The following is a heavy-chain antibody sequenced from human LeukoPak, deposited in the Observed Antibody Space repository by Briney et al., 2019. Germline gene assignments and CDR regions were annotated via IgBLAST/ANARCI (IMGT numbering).Heavy chain of an antibody. J-gene: IGHJ4*02. V-gene: IGHV4-4*02. Sequence: SGTLSLTCAVSGGSISSSNWWSWVRPPPGKGLEWIGEIYHSGSTNYNPSLKSRVTISVDKSKNQFSLKLSSVTAADTAVYYCARGAYSSSWGDYFDYWGQGTLVTVSS. D-gene: IGHD6-13*01. CDR1: GGSISSSNW. CDR3: ARGAYSSSWGDYFDY. CDR2: IYHSGST.